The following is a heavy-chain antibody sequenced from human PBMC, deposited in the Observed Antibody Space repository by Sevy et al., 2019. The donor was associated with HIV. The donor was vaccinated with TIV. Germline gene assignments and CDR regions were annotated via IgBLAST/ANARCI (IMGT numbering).Heavy chain of an antibody. D-gene: IGHD3-22*01. CDR2: FDPEDGET. CDR3: ATQHYYYDGSGYFDY. CDR1: GYTLTELS. J-gene: IGHJ4*02. Sequence: ASVKVSCKVSGYTLTELSMHWVRQAPGKGLEWMGRFDPEDGETIYAQKFQGRVTMTEDTSTDTAYMELSSLTSEDTVVYYSATQHYYYDGSGYFDYWGQGTLVTVSS. V-gene: IGHV1-24*01.